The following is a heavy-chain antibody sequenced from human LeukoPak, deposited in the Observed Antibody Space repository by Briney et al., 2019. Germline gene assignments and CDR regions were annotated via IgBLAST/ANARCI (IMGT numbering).Heavy chain of an antibody. D-gene: IGHD3-3*01. CDR1: GGSISSGSYY. Sequence: SQTLSLTCTVSGGSISSGSYYWSWIRQPAGKGLEWIGRIYTSGSTNYNPSLKSRVTISVDTSKNQFSLKLSSVTAADTAVYYCARYGVAMDDAFDIWGQGTMVTVSS. J-gene: IGHJ3*02. CDR2: IYTSGST. CDR3: ARYGVAMDDAFDI. V-gene: IGHV4-61*02.